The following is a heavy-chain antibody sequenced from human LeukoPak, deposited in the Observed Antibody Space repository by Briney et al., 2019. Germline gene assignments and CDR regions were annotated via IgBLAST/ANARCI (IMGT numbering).Heavy chain of an antibody. D-gene: IGHD5-12*01. CDR1: GDSISSGGYW. CDR2: ISYGGNT. Sequence: SQSLSLTCAVSGDSISSGGYWWSWIRQHPGKGPEWIGYISYGGNTYYNPSLKSRVAISADTPKNQFSLKLSSTTAADTAVYYCARAPVATPSEFDYWGQGTLVTVSS. J-gene: IGHJ4*02. V-gene: IGHV4-31*11. CDR3: ARAPVATPSEFDY.